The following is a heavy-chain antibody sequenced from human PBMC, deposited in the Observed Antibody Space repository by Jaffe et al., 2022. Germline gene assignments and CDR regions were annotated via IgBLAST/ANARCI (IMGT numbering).Heavy chain of an antibody. CDR2: IYPGDSDT. V-gene: IGHV5-51*03. Sequence: EVQLVQSGAEVKKPGESLKMSCKGSGYNFNGYWIGWVRQMPEKGLEWMGIIYPGDSDTRYSPSFQGQVTISADKSISTAYLQWNSLKASDTAMYYCVRLGDYGSGSYDIVDVFDIWGQGTMVTVSS. J-gene: IGHJ3*02. CDR3: VRLGDYGSGSYDIVDVFDI. D-gene: IGHD3-10*01. CDR1: GYNFNGYW.